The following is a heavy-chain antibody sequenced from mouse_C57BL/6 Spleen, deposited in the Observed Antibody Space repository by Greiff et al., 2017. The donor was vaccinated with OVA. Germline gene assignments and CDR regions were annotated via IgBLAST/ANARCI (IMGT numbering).Heavy chain of an antibody. Sequence: VQGVESGAELVRPGASVTLSCKASGYTFTDYEMHWVKQTPVHGLEWIGAIDPETGGTAYNQKFKGKAILTADKSSSTAYMELRSLTSEDSAVYYCTRAYDGYPYAMDYWGQGTSVTVSS. CDR2: IDPETGGT. CDR1: GYTFTDYE. D-gene: IGHD2-3*01. CDR3: TRAYDGYPYAMDY. V-gene: IGHV1-15*01. J-gene: IGHJ4*01.